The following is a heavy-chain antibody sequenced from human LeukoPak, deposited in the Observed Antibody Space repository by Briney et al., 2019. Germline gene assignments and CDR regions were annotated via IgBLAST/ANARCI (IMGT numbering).Heavy chain of an antibody. J-gene: IGHJ4*02. D-gene: IGHD1-26*01. CDR3: AKRKGVGATGSIDY. CDR2: IFGDGGRT. Sequence: GGSLRLSCAASGFTFSSYAMTWVRQAPGKGLEWVSGIFGDGGRTFYADSVKGRFTISRDNSKKMVFMEMNSLRAEDTAVYYCAKRKGVGATGSIDYWGQGTLVTVSS. V-gene: IGHV3-23*01. CDR1: GFTFSSYA.